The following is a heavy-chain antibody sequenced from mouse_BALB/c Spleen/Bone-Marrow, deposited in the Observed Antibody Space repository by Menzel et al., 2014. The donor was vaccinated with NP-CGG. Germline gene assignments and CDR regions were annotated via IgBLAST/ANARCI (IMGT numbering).Heavy chain of an antibody. J-gene: IGHJ3*01. D-gene: IGHD4-1*01. CDR2: IYPGDGDT. Sequence: VQLKQSGPELVKPGASVKISCKASGYAFSISWMNWVKQRPGQGLEWIGRIYPGDGDTNYNGKFKGKATLTADKSSSTAYMQLSSLASLDSAVYFCARTGPFGFWGEGTLVTVSA. V-gene: IGHV1-82*01. CDR3: ARTGPFGF. CDR1: GYAFSISW.